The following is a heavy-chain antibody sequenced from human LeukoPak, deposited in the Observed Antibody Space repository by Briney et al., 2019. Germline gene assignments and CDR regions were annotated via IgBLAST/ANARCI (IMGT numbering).Heavy chain of an antibody. CDR1: GYMFTDYY. V-gene: IGHV1-46*01. CDR3: ARVPLGGSQLYSFDY. CDR2: INPSGGST. Sequence: ASVKVSCKASGYMFTDYYIHWVRQAPGQGLEWMGVINPSGGSTSCAEKFQGRVTMTRDTSASTVYMELSSLRSDDTAVYYYARVPLGGSQLYSFDYWGQGTLVTVSS. J-gene: IGHJ4*02. D-gene: IGHD1-26*01.